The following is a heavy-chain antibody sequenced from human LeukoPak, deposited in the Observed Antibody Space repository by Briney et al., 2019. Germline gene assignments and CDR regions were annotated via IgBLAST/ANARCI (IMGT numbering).Heavy chain of an antibody. CDR3: ARTSSGYYYHFDY. CDR2: IYYSGST. J-gene: IGHJ4*02. D-gene: IGHD3-22*01. V-gene: IGHV4-59*11. Sequence: SETLSLTCTVSGGSISSHCWSWIRQPPGKGLEWIGYIYYSGSTNYNPSLKSRVTISVDTSKNQFSLKLSSVTAADTAVYCCARTSSGYYYHFDYWGQGTLVTVSS. CDR1: GGSISSHC.